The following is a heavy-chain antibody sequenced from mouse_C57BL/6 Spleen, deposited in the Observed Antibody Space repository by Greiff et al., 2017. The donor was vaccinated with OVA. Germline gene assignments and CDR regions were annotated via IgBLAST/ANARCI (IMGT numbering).Heavy chain of an antibody. CDR2: IYPGDGDT. Sequence: VQLQQSGAELVKPGASVKISCKASGYAFSSYWMNWVKQRPGKGLEWIGQIYPGDGDTNYNGKFKGKATLTADKSSSTAYMQLSSLTSEDSAVYFCATTIVTGAMDYWGQGTSVTVSS. CDR3: ATTIVTGAMDY. CDR1: GYAFSSYW. D-gene: IGHD2-5*01. J-gene: IGHJ4*01. V-gene: IGHV1-80*01.